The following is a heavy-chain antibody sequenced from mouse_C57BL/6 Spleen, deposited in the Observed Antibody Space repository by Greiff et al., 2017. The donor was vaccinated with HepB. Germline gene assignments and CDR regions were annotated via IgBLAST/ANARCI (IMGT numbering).Heavy chain of an antibody. V-gene: IGHV1-50*01. CDR3: ARSENFDY. Sequence: QVHVKQSGAELVKPGASVKLSCKASGYTFTSYWMQWVKQRPGQGLEWIGEIDPSDSYTNYNQKFKGKATLTVDTSSSTAYMQLSSLTSEDSAVYYCARSENFDYWGQGTTLTVSS. CDR2: IDPSDSYT. CDR1: GYTFTSYW. J-gene: IGHJ2*01.